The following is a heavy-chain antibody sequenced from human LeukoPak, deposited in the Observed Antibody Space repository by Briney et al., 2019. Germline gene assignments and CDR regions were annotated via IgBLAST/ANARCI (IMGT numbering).Heavy chain of an antibody. V-gene: IGHV3-23*01. CDR2: ISGSGDST. Sequence: GGSLRLSCAASGFTFSSNGMSWVRQAPGKGLEWVSGISGSGDSTYYADFVKDRFTISRDNSKNTLYLQMNSLRAEDTAVYYCARGPNDFWSGYLYYYYGMDVWGQGTTVTVSS. CDR3: ARGPNDFWSGYLYYYYGMDV. J-gene: IGHJ6*02. D-gene: IGHD3-3*01. CDR1: GFTFSSNG.